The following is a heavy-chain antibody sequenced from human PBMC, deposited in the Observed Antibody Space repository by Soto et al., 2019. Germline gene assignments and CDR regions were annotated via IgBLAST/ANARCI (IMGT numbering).Heavy chain of an antibody. D-gene: IGHD3-10*01. J-gene: IGHJ6*02. V-gene: IGHV1-2*02. CDR1: GYTFTGYY. CDR2: INPNSGCT. CDR3: SREMVRVIRYYYGMDV. Sequence: ASVKVSCKASGYTFTGYYMHWVRQDPGQGLEWMGWINPNSGCTTSAQKFQGRVTMTTDTSISTAYMELSRLRSDDTAVYYCSREMVRVIRYYYGMDVWGQGTTVTVSS.